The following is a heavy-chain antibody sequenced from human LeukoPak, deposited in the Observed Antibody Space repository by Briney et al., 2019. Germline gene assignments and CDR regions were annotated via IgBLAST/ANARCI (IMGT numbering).Heavy chain of an antibody. Sequence: ASVKVSCKASGYTFTTYYMHWMRQAPGQGLEWMGRINPNSGDTNFAQKFQGRVTMTRDTSINTVYMQLSRLRSDDTAVYYCLRWEGIWFGDGTDYWGQGTLVTVSS. J-gene: IGHJ4*02. V-gene: IGHV1-2*06. CDR2: INPNSGDT. CDR1: GYTFTTYY. D-gene: IGHD3-10*01. CDR3: LRWEGIWFGDGTDY.